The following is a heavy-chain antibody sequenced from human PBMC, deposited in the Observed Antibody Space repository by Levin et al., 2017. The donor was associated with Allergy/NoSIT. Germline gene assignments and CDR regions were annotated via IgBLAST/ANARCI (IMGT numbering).Heavy chain of an antibody. CDR2: ISTHNGNT. V-gene: IGHV1-18*01. CDR3: ARFVVTPVSYFYMDV. CDR1: GYTFKNYG. J-gene: IGHJ6*03. Sequence: ASVKVSCKASGYTFKNYGISWVRQAPGQGLEWMGWISTHNGNTNFAQSFKGRVTMTTVTSTSTADMELRSLISDDTAVYYCARFVVTPVSYFYMDVWGKGTTVTVSS. D-gene: IGHD2-2*01.